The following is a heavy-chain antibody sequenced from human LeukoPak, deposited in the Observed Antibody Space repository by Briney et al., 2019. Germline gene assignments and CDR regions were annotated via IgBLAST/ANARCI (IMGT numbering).Heavy chain of an antibody. J-gene: IGHJ4*02. D-gene: IGHD4-17*01. CDR1: GGSISSYY. V-gene: IGHV4-59*08. CDR3: ARQADYGDYYVDH. Sequence: SETLSLTCTVSGGSISSYYWSWIRQPPGKGLEWIGYIYYSGSTNYNPSLKSRVTISVDTSKNQFSLKLSSVTAADTAVYYCARQADYGDYYVDHWGQGTLVTVSS. CDR2: IYYSGST.